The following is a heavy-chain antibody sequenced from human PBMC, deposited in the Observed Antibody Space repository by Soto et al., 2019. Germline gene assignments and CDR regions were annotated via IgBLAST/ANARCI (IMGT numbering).Heavy chain of an antibody. Sequence: GGSLRLSCAASGFTVSSNYMSWVRQAPGKGLEWVSIIYSGGSTYYADSVKGRFTISRDNSKNTLYLQMNSLRAEDTAVYYCARSFLEWFLAFDYWGQGTLVTVSS. CDR2: IYSGGST. CDR3: ARSFLEWFLAFDY. CDR1: GFTVSSNY. J-gene: IGHJ4*02. V-gene: IGHV3-66*01. D-gene: IGHD3-3*02.